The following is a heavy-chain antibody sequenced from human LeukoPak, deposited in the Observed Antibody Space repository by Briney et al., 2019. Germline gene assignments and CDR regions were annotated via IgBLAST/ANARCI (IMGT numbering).Heavy chain of an antibody. D-gene: IGHD3-10*02. J-gene: IGHJ6*04. CDR1: GFTVSSNY. V-gene: IGHV3-53*01. CDR2: IYSGGST. CDR3: AELGITMIGGV. Sequence: GGSLRLSCAASGFTVSSNYMSWVRRAPGKGLERVSVIYSGGSTYYADSVKGRFTISRDNSKNTLYLQMNSLRAEDTAVYYCAELGITMIGGVWGKGTTVTISS.